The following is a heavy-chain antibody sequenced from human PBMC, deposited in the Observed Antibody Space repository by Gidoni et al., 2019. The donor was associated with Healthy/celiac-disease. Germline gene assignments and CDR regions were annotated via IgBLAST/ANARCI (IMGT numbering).Heavy chain of an antibody. CDR3: ARSPYDYVWGSYRYHDAFDI. Sequence: QVQLQESGPGLVKPSETLSLTCTVSGYSISSGYYWGWIRQPPGKGLEWIGSIYHSGSTYYNPALKSRVTISVDTSKNQFSLKLSSVTAADTAVDYCARSPYDYVWGSYRYHDAFDIWGQGTMVTVSS. CDR1: GYSISSGYY. V-gene: IGHV4-38-2*02. D-gene: IGHD3-16*02. J-gene: IGHJ3*02. CDR2: IYHSGST.